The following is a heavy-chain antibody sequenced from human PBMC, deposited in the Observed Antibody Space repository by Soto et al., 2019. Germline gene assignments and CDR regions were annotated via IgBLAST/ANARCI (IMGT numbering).Heavy chain of an antibody. CDR1: GGTFSSYA. D-gene: IGHD4-17*01. Sequence: SVKVSCKASGGTFSSYAISWVRQAPGQGLEWMGGIIPIFGTANYAQKFQGRVTIAADESTSTAYMELSSLRSEDTAVYYCARVSGDYVHSTWFDPWGQGTLVTVSS. V-gene: IGHV1-69*13. CDR3: ARVSGDYVHSTWFDP. CDR2: IIPIFGTA. J-gene: IGHJ5*02.